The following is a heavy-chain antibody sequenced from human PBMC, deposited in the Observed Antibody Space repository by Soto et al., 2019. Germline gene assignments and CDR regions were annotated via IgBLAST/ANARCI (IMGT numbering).Heavy chain of an antibody. CDR2: IWYDGSNK. V-gene: IGHV3-33*01. CDR3: ASSYGDYGSWYFDL. CDR1: GFTFSSYG. Sequence: QVQLVESGGGVVQPRRSLRLSCAASGFTFSSYGMHWVRQAPGKGLEWVAVIWYDGSNKYYADSVKGRFTISRDNSKNALYLQMNSLSAEDTAVDYCASSYGDYGSWYFDLWGRGTLVTVSS. J-gene: IGHJ2*01. D-gene: IGHD4-17*01.